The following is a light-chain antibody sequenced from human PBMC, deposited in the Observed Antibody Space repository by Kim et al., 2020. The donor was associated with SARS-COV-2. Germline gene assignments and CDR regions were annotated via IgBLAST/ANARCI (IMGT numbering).Light chain of an antibody. CDR2: SNN. J-gene: IGLJ3*02. CDR1: SSNIGSKT. V-gene: IGLV1-44*01. CDR3: AAWDDSLSAPV. Sequence: QSVLTQPPSVCGTPGQRVTISCSRSSSNIGSKTVNWYQQLPGTAPRLLLYSNNQRPSGVPDRFSGSKSGTSASLAISGLQSEDEADYYCAAWDDSLSAPVFGGGTQLTVL.